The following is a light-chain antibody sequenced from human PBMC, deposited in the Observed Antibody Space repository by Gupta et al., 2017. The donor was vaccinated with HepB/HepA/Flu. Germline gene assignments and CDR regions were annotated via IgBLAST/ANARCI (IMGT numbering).Light chain of an antibody. J-gene: IGLJ3*02. Sequence: QAALTQPPSVSTDLRQPATITCPGNSNNVGNQGAAWQQQQQGNPPKLLTYRNNKRPSGISERFSASKSGNTASLTITGLQPEDEADYYCAAWDSSLSAWVFGGGTKVTVL. CDR2: RNN. V-gene: IGLV10-54*04. CDR1: SNNVGNQG. CDR3: AAWDSSLSAWV.